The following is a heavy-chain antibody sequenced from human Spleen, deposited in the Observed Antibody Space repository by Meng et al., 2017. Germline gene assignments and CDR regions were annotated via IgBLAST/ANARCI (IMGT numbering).Heavy chain of an antibody. J-gene: IGHJ6*02. V-gene: IGHV4-59*01. CDR1: GGSISGNY. Sequence: SETLSLTCTVSGGSISGNYWSWIRQPPGKGLEWIGYIYPSGSTKYSDSLRGRVTISADTSKNQISLNLRSVTAADTAIYYCARDQRSLYFYNGMDVWGQGTVVTVSS. D-gene: IGHD6-25*01. CDR3: ARDQRSLYFYNGMDV. CDR2: IYPSGST.